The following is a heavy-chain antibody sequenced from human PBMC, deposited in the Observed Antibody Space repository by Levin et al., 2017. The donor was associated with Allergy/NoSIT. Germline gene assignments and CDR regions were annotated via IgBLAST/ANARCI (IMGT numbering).Heavy chain of an antibody. V-gene: IGHV3-23*01. Sequence: GGSLRLSCAASGFTFSSYAMSWVRQAPGKGLEWVSAISGSGGSTYYADSVKGRFTISRDNSKNTLYLQMNSLRAEDTAVYYCAKDIRSGSGPLGYFDYWGQGTLVTVSS. CDR1: GFTFSSYA. CDR2: ISGSGGST. J-gene: IGHJ4*02. D-gene: IGHD6-19*01. CDR3: AKDIRSGSGPLGYFDY.